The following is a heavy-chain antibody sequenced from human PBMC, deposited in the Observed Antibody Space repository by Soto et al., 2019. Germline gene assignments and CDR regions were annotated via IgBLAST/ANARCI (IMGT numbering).Heavy chain of an antibody. Sequence: SETLSLTFTVSGGSISSYYWSWIRQPPGKGLEWIGYIYYSGSTNYNPSLKSRVTISVDTSKNQFSLKLSSVTAADTAVYYCARGARRGYGNYYYGMDVWGQGTTVTVSS. J-gene: IGHJ6*02. CDR3: ARGARRGYGNYYYGMDV. D-gene: IGHD5-12*01. V-gene: IGHV4-59*01. CDR2: IYYSGST. CDR1: GGSISSYY.